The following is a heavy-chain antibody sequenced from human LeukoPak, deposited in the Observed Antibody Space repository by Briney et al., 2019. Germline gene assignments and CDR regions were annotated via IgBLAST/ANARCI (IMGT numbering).Heavy chain of an antibody. CDR1: GFTFSSYS. Sequence: GGSLRLSCAASGFTFSSYSMNWVRQAPGKGLEWVSSISSSSSYIYYADSVKGRFTISRDNAKNSLYLQMNSLRAEDTAVYCCARESFLGEFSYFDYWGQGTLVTVSS. J-gene: IGHJ4*02. V-gene: IGHV3-21*01. D-gene: IGHD3-10*01. CDR3: ARESFLGEFSYFDY. CDR2: ISSSSSYI.